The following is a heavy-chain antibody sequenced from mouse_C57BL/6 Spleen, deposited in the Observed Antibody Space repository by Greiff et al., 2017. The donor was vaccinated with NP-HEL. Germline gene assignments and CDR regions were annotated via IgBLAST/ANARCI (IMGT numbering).Heavy chain of an antibody. CDR3: ARRGYYYGSYFDY. D-gene: IGHD1-1*01. CDR2: IDPSDSYT. CDR1: GYTFTSYW. J-gene: IGHJ2*01. Sequence: QVQLQQPGAELVLPGASVKLSCKASGYTFTSYWMHWVKQRPGQGLEWIGEIDPSDSYTNYNQKFKGKSTLTVDKSSSTAYMNVSSLTSEDSAVYYCARRGYYYGSYFDYWGQGTTLTVSS. V-gene: IGHV1-69*01.